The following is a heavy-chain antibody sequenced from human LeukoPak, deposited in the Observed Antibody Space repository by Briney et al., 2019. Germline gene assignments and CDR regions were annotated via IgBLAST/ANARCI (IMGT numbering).Heavy chain of an antibody. Sequence: GSSVKVSCKASGGTFSSYGISWVRQAPGQGLEWMGRIIPILGIANYAQKFQGRVTITADKSTSTAYMELSSLRSEDTAVYYCAGDAQPAYYYDSSGYHAYWGQGTLVTVSS. V-gene: IGHV1-69*04. CDR1: GGTFSSYG. D-gene: IGHD3-22*01. CDR3: AGDAQPAYYYDSSGYHAY. CDR2: IIPILGIA. J-gene: IGHJ4*02.